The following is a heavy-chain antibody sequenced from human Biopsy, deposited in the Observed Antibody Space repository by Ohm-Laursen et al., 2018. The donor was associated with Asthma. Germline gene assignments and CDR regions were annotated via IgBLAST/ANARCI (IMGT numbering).Heavy chain of an antibody. CDR1: GYTFNSAG. CDR3: ARAVDYSHYYGIDV. J-gene: IGHJ6*02. D-gene: IGHD3-10*01. CDR2: ISVYNGNT. V-gene: IGHV1-18*01. Sequence: ASVKVPCKTSGYTFNSAGITWVRQAPGQGLEWMGWISVYNGNTKVAQKLQDRVTMITDTSTSTAYMELRSLRSDDTAVYFCARAVDYSHYYGIDVWGHGTTVTVS.